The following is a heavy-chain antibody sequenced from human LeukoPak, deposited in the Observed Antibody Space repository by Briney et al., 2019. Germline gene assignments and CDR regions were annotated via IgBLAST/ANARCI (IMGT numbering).Heavy chain of an antibody. V-gene: IGHV4-59*12. CDR3: ARDNYYDSSGSGYGMDV. CDR2: VYYSGST. CDR1: GGALSDFY. J-gene: IGHJ6*02. Sequence: SETLSLTCTVSGGALSDFYWGWIRQSPGKGLECIAYVYYSGSTYYNPSLKSRVTISVDTSKNQFSLKLSYVTAADTAVYYCARDNYYDSSGSGYGMDVWGQGTTVTVSS. D-gene: IGHD3-22*01.